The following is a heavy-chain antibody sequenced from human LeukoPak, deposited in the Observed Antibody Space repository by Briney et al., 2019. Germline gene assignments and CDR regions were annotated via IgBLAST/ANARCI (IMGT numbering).Heavy chain of an antibody. CDR2: ISSSGSTI. Sequence: SLRLSCAASGFTFSDYYMSWIRQAPGQGLEWVSYISSSGSTIYYADSVKGRFSISRDNAKNSLYLQMNSLRAEDMAVYYCARGGVPAAILDYGGQGPLLTVSS. J-gene: IGHJ4*02. CDR3: ARGGVPAAILDY. V-gene: IGHV3-11*01. D-gene: IGHD2-2*01. CDR1: GFTFSDYY.